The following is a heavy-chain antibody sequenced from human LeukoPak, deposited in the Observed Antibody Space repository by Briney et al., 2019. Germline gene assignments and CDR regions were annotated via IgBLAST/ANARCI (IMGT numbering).Heavy chain of an antibody. CDR1: GDSISNSAYY. J-gene: IGHJ4*02. V-gene: IGHV4-39*01. Sequence: PSETLSLTCAVSGDSISNSAYYWDWSRQPPGKGLEWIGNIYFDGSTRYSPSLKSRVTISVDKSKNQFSLKLSSVTAADTAVYYCASAVEMATSFDYWGQGTLVTVSS. CDR3: ASAVEMATSFDY. CDR2: IYFDGST. D-gene: IGHD5-24*01.